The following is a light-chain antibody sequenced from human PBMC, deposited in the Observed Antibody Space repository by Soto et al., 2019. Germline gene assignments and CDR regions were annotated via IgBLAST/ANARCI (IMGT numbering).Light chain of an antibody. J-gene: IGKJ5*01. CDR2: GAS. Sequence: PGERATLSCRAAQSVGTRLAWYQHKTGQAPRLLISGASSRATGIPDRFTGSGSETSFTLTISRLEPEDFALYYGQHYQSGHPITFGQGTRLEIK. V-gene: IGKV3-20*01. CDR3: QHYQSGHPIT. CDR1: QSVGTR.